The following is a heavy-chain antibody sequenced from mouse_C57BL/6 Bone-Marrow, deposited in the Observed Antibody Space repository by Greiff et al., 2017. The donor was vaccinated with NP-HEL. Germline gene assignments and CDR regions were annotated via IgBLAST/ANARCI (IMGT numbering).Heavy chain of an antibody. V-gene: IGHV1-15*01. J-gene: IGHJ4*01. CDR3: TRAAGRTPYDYAMDY. Sequence: VQLQQSGAELVRPGASVTLSCKASGYTFTDYEMHWVKQTPVHGLEWIGAIDPETGGTAYNQKFKGKAILTADKSSSTAYMELRSLTSEDSAVYYGTRAAGRTPYDYAMDYWGQGTSVTVSS. CDR2: IDPETGGT. CDR1: GYTFTDYE. D-gene: IGHD1-1*01.